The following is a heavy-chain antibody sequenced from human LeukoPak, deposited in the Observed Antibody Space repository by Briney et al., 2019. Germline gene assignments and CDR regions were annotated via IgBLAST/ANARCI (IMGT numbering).Heavy chain of an antibody. CDR2: ISGSGGST. J-gene: IGHJ3*02. Sequence: PGGSLRLSCAASGFTFSSYAMSWVRQAPGKGLEWVSAISGSGGSTYYADSVKGRFTISRDNAKNSLYLQMNSLRAEDTAVYYCARDLNYDFWSGPDAFDIWGQGTMVTVSS. CDR1: GFTFSSYA. V-gene: IGHV3-23*01. CDR3: ARDLNYDFWSGPDAFDI. D-gene: IGHD3-3*01.